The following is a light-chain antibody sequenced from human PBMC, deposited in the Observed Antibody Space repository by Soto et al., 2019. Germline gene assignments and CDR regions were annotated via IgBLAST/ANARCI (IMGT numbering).Light chain of an antibody. Sequence: QSALTQPASVSGSPGQSITISCTGTSSDVGGYNYVSWYQRHPGKAPKLMIHEVSNRPSGVSNRFSGSKSGNTASLTISGLQAEDEADYYCSSYTSINTLLVLGTGTKVTVL. CDR3: SSYTSINTLLV. CDR2: EVS. V-gene: IGLV2-14*01. CDR1: SSDVGGYNY. J-gene: IGLJ1*01.